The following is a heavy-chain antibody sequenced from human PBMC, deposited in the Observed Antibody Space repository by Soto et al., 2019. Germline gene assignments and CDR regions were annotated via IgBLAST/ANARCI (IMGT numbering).Heavy chain of an antibody. D-gene: IGHD1-20*01. CDR1: GGSIGSYY. CDR2: IYYNGNT. J-gene: IGHJ5*02. CDR3: ARNNWNDVFWFDP. V-gene: IGHV4-59*01. Sequence: ASETLSLTCTVSGGSIGSYYWSWIRQPPGKGLEWIGYIYYNGNTNYNPSLKGRVTISVDTSKNQFSLNLRSVTAADTAVYFCARNNWNDVFWFDPWGQGTLVTVSS.